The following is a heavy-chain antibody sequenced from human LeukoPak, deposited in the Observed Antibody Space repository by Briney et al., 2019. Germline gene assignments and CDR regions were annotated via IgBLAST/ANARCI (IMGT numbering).Heavy chain of an antibody. Sequence: SETLSLTCTASGGSIRSSSYYWGWIRQPPGKGLEWIGSIYYSGSTYYNPSLKSRVTISVDTSKNQFSLKLSSVTAADTAVYFCARAYSSSWYFNWFDPWGQGTQVTVSS. CDR3: ARAYSSSWYFNWFDP. V-gene: IGHV4-39*07. CDR2: IYYSGST. CDR1: GGSIRSSSYY. J-gene: IGHJ5*02. D-gene: IGHD6-13*01.